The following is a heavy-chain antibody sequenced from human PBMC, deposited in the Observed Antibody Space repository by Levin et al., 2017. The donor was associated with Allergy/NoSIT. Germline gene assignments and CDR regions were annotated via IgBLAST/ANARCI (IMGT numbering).Heavy chain of an antibody. CDR1: GYTFTGYY. CDR2: INPNSGGT. Sequence: PGESLKISCKASGYTFTGYYMHWVRQAPGQGLEWMGRINPNSGGTNYAQKFQGRVTMTRDTSISTAYMELSRLRSDDTAVYYCASMRESEFWSGYSQLDYWGQGTLVTVSS. CDR3: ASMRESEFWSGYSQLDY. D-gene: IGHD3-3*01. V-gene: IGHV1-2*06. J-gene: IGHJ4*02.